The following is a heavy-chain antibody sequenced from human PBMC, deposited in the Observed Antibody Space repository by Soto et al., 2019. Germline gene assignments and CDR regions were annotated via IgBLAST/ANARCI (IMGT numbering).Heavy chain of an antibody. J-gene: IGHJ4*02. CDR1: GDSISTVYYC. Sequence: QVQLQESGPGLVKPSETLSLTCTVSGDSISTVYYCWSWIRQSPDKGLEWIGHIYDGGSTYSNPSLNXRXAXSXXTAKTQSSLQLNPVIAADTAVYYCTRGPSGDKVDYWGQGTLVTVSS. CDR3: TRGPSGDKVDY. V-gene: IGHV4-30-4*01. D-gene: IGHD7-27*01. CDR2: IYDGGST.